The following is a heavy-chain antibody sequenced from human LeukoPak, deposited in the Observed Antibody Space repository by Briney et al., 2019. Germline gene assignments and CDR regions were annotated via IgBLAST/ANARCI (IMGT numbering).Heavy chain of an antibody. J-gene: IGHJ4*02. D-gene: IGHD1-26*01. CDR1: GFTFSDYY. CDR3: ATRGEWELLFLRY. V-gene: IGHV3-11*01. Sequence: GGSLRLSWAASGFTFSDYYMSWIRQAPGKGLEWVSYISSSVSTIYYADSVKVRFTISRDNAKNSLYLHMNSLRAEDTDVYYCATRGEWELLFLRYWGQGTLVTVSS. CDR2: ISSSVSTI.